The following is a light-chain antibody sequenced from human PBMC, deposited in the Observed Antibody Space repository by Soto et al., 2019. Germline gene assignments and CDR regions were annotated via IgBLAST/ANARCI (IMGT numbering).Light chain of an antibody. CDR1: ESVLDY. CDR2: GPA. V-gene: IGKV3-15*01. CDR3: QQYNNDAWT. Sequence: EIVLPQSPATLSAYPGESANLSCRASESVLDYLAWFQQRPGQSPRLLIYGPATRATGIPGRFSGSGSGTEFTLTISSLQPDDFATYYCQQYNNDAWTFGQGNKVDIK. J-gene: IGKJ1*01.